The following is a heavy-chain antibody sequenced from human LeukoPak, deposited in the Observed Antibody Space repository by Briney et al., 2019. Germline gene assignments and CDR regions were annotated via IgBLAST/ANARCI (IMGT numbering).Heavy chain of an antibody. CDR3: ARAHEVNYFQH. CDR1: GGSISSGDYY. CDR2: IYYSGST. J-gene: IGHJ1*01. Sequence: SETLSLTCTVSGGSISSGDYYWSWIRQPPGKGLEWIGYIYYSGSTYYNPSLKSRVTISVDTSKNQFSLKLSSVTAADTAVYYCARAHEVNYFQHWGQGTLVTVSS. V-gene: IGHV4-30-4*01. D-gene: IGHD3-22*01.